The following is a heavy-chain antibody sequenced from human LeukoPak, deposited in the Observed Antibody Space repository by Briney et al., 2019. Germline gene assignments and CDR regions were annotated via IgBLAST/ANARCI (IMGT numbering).Heavy chain of an antibody. Sequence: GGSLRLSCAASGFTFSSFAMSWARQAPGKGLEWFSVISGSGDATYYADSVKGLFTISRDNSKNTLYLQMDSVRADDTVVYYCAREVGPTDNWGQGTLVTVSS. D-gene: IGHD1-26*01. J-gene: IGHJ4*02. CDR1: GFTFSSFA. CDR3: AREVGPTDN. V-gene: IGHV3-23*01. CDR2: ISGSGDAT.